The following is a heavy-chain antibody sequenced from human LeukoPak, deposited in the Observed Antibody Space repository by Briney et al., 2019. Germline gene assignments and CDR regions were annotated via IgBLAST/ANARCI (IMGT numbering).Heavy chain of an antibody. V-gene: IGHV1-2*02. CDR3: ARGGLDY. CDR1: GYTFTDYY. CDR2: INPNSGDT. J-gene: IGHJ4*02. Sequence: ASVKVSCKASGYTFTDYYIHWVRQAPGQGLEWMGWINPNSGDTNYAQKFQGRVTMTWDTSISTAYMELGRLRSDDTAVYYCARGGLDYWGQGTLVTVSS.